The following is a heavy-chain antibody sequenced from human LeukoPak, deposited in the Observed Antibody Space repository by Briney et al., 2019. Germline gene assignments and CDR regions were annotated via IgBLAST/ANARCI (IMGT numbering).Heavy chain of an antibody. CDR2: ISSSSTI. D-gene: IGHD6-19*01. V-gene: IGHV3-48*01. J-gene: IGHJ3*02. CDR1: GFTFSSYS. CDR3: ARDTQRLVLALVGAGIGAFDI. Sequence: GGSLRLSCAASGFTFSSYSMNWVRQAPGMGLEGVSYISSSSTIYYADPVKGRFTISRDNAKNSLYLQMNSLRAEDTAVYYCARDTQRLVLALVGAGIGAFDIWGQGTMVTVSS.